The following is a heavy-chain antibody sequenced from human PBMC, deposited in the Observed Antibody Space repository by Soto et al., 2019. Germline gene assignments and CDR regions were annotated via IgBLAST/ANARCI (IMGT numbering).Heavy chain of an antibody. CDR2: IYPADSET. J-gene: IGHJ3*02. V-gene: IGHV5-51*01. CDR1: VNRFSTYW. CDR3: ETPTARGTYSDALDI. Sequence: GESLKTSCKGSVNRFSTYWIVWVRKMPGKGLEWMENIYPADSETRYSPSFQGQVTISADKSTSTAYLQWSSLKASDTVMYYCETPTARGTYSDALDIWGEGTRVTVSS. D-gene: IGHD4-17*01.